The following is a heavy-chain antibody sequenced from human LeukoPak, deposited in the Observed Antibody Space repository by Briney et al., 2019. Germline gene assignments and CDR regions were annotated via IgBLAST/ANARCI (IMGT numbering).Heavy chain of an antibody. J-gene: IGHJ4*02. D-gene: IGHD3-22*01. Sequence: SVKVSCKASGGTFSSYAISWVRQAPGQGLEWMGGIIPIFGTANYAQKFQGRVTITADESMSTAYMELSSLRSEDTAVYYCAAPEDYDSSGYYGYYFDYWGQGTLVTVSS. CDR1: GGTFSSYA. CDR3: AAPEDYDSSGYYGYYFDY. V-gene: IGHV1-69*13. CDR2: IIPIFGTA.